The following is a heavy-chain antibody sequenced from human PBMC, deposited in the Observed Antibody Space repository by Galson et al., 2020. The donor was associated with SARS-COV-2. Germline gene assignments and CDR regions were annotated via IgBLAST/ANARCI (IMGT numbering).Heavy chain of an antibody. D-gene: IGHD3-9*01. CDR3: ARDRSVDYDILTGYYPRYYYGMDV. J-gene: IGHJ6*02. CDR1: GFTFSSYS. Sequence: ALRLSCAASGFTFSSYSMNWVRQAPGKGLEWVSSISSSSSYIYYADSVKGRFTISRDNAKNSLYLQMNSLRAEDTAVYYCARDRSVDYDILTGYYPRYYYGMDVWGQGTTVTVSS. V-gene: IGHV3-21*01. CDR2: ISSSSSYI.